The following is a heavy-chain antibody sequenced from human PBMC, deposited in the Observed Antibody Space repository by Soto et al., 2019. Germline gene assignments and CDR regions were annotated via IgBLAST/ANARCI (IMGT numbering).Heavy chain of an antibody. J-gene: IGHJ6*02. D-gene: IGHD3-3*01. Sequence: GGSLRLSCVASGFTFENYAMSWVRQAPGKGLEWASAISGSGGTTYYSDSVKGRFTISRDNSKNTVYLQMNDLRVEDAAEYFCAKDSWAIFGVPAGEYYAMDVWGQGTTVTVSS. CDR1: GFTFENYA. CDR3: AKDSWAIFGVPAGEYYAMDV. CDR2: ISGSGGTT. V-gene: IGHV3-23*01.